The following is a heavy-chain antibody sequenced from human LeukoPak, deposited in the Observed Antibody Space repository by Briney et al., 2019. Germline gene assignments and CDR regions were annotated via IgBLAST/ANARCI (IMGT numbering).Heavy chain of an antibody. CDR3: ARALQGDCSSTSCYIFTGWFDP. V-gene: IGHV1-69*13. J-gene: IGHJ5*02. D-gene: IGHD2-2*02. Sequence: GASVKVSCKASGGTFSSYSISWVRQAPGQGLEWMGGIIPIFGTANYAQKFQGRVTITADESTSTAYMELSSLRSEDTAVYYCARALQGDCSSTSCYIFTGWFDPWGQGTLVTVSS. CDR2: IIPIFGTA. CDR1: GGTFSSYS.